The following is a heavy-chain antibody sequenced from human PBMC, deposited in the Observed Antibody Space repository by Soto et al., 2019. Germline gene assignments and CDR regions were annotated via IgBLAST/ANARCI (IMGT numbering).Heavy chain of an antibody. J-gene: IGHJ6*02. V-gene: IGHV3-30-3*01. CDR1: GFTFSSYT. CDR2: ISYDGSNK. CDR3: ARVNLGDGYNYGYYYGMDV. Sequence: GGSLRLSCAASGFTFSSYTMHWVRQAPGKGLEWVAVISYDGSNKYYADSVKGRFTISRDNSKNTLYLQMNSLRAEDTAVYYCARVNLGDGYNYGYYYGMDVWGQGTTVTVSS. D-gene: IGHD5-12*01.